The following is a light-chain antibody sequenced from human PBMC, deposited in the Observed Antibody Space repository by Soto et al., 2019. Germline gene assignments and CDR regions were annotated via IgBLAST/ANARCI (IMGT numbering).Light chain of an antibody. CDR3: SSFTGTTTLDV. V-gene: IGLV2-14*03. Sequence: QSVLTQPASVSESPGRSITISCTGTSSDVGAYKYVSWYQQHPGKFPKLIIYGVSNRPSGVSNRFSGSKSGNTAFLTISGLQPEDEADYYCSSFTGTTTLDVFGTGTKVTVL. J-gene: IGLJ1*01. CDR1: SSDVGAYKY. CDR2: GVS.